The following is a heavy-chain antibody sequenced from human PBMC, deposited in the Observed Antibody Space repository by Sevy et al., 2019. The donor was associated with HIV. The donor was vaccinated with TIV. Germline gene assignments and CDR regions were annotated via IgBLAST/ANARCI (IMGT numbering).Heavy chain of an antibody. CDR2: LSWNSGTI. D-gene: IGHD6-19*01. V-gene: IGHV3-9*01. Sequence: GGSLRLSCAASGFTFDDYAIHWVRQAPGKGLEWVSGLSWNSGTIDYADSVKGRFTISRDNAKKSLYLQMNSLRTEDTALYYCAKGAGQWLGDAFDVWGPGTMVTVSS. CDR1: GFTFDDYA. CDR3: AKGAGQWLGDAFDV. J-gene: IGHJ3*01.